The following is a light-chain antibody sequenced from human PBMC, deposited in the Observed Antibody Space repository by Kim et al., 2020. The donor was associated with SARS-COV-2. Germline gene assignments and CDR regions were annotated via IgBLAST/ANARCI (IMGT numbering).Light chain of an antibody. CDR1: KLGDKY. V-gene: IGLV3-1*01. Sequence: SYELTQPPSVSVSPGQTASITCSGGKLGDKYAYWYQKKPGQSPVLVIYQHTKRPSGISQRFSGSSSGNTATLTISRAQTMDEADYYCQAWDSSTAVFGGGTQLTVL. J-gene: IGLJ3*02. CDR3: QAWDSSTAV. CDR2: QHT.